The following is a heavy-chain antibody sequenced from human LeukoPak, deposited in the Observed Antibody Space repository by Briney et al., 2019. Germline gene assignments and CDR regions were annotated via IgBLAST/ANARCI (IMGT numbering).Heavy chain of an antibody. CDR2: TSASGTTT. CDR1: GFTFSNYA. Sequence: GGSLRLSCAASGFTFSNYAVSWVRQAPGKGLEWVSTTSASGTTTYNADSVKGRFTISRDNSKNTLYIEMNSLRAEDTAVYYCARDGSWGDYQFYFYMDVWGKGTTVTVSS. J-gene: IGHJ6*03. D-gene: IGHD2-2*01. V-gene: IGHV3-23*01. CDR3: ARDGSWGDYQFYFYMDV.